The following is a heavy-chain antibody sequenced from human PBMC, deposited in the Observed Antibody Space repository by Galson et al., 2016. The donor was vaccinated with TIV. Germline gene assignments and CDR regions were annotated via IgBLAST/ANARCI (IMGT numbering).Heavy chain of an antibody. Sequence: GKGLEWVSSIGGTGGSTYYADSVKGRFTISRDSYKDTVYLQMNSLRAEDTATYFCAKDRQWIPSSLDYWGQGILVTVSS. CDR3: AKDRQWIPSSLDY. V-gene: IGHV3-23*01. D-gene: IGHD5-18*01. J-gene: IGHJ4*02. CDR2: IGGTGGST.